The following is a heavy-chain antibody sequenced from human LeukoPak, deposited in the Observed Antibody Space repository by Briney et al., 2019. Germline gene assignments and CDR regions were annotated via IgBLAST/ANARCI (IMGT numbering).Heavy chain of an antibody. D-gene: IGHD3-9*01. CDR2: IRSKTYGGTT. V-gene: IGHV3-49*04. CDR1: GFTFGDYA. Sequence: GGSLRLSCTTSGFTFGDYAMSWVRQAPGKGLEWVGFIRSKTYGGTTEYAASVEGRFTISRDDSKSIAYLQMNSLKTEDTAVYYCTRAPYDILTGYNSFDYWGQGTLVTVSS. J-gene: IGHJ4*02. CDR3: TRAPYDILTGYNSFDY.